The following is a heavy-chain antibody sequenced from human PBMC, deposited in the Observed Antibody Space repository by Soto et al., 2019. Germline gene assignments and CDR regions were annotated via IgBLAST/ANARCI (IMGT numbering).Heavy chain of an antibody. CDR3: ARMDGSCYYGSYFDY. V-gene: IGHV3-30-3*01. CDR2: ISYDGSNK. D-gene: IGHD3-22*01. Sequence: QVQLVESGGGVVQPGRSLRLSCAASGFTFSSYAMHWVRQAPGKGLEWVAIISYDGSNKYYAASVKGRFTISRDNSKSTLFLQMNSLRAEDTAVYFCARMDGSCYYGSYFDYWGQGTLVTVSS. CDR1: GFTFSSYA. J-gene: IGHJ4*02.